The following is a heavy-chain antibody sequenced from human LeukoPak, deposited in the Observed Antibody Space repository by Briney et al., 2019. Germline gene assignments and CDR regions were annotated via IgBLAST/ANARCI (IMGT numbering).Heavy chain of an antibody. J-gene: IGHJ4*02. CDR1: GFTFSSYA. D-gene: IGHD1-26*01. Sequence: GGSLRLSCAASGFTFSSYAIHWVRQAPGKGLEWVSYISSDSSTIYYADSVKGRFTISRDNAKSSLYLQMNILRDEDTAVYYCARRGSSSFDYWGQGTLVTVSS. CDR3: ARRGSSSFDY. V-gene: IGHV3-48*02. CDR2: ISSDSSTI.